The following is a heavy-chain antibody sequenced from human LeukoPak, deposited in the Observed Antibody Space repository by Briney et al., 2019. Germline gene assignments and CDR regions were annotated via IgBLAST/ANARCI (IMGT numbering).Heavy chain of an antibody. CDR2: IGSSSSTI. J-gene: IGHJ4*02. CDR1: GFTFSDYY. CDR3: AGAGAYYYDSSGYYNRFDY. V-gene: IGHV3-11*04. D-gene: IGHD3-22*01. Sequence: GGSLRLSCAASGFTFSDYYMSWIRQAPGKGLEWVSYIGSSSSTIYYADSVKGRFTISRDNAKNSLYLQMNSLRAEDTAVYYCAGAGAYYYDSSGYYNRFDYWGQGTLVTVSS.